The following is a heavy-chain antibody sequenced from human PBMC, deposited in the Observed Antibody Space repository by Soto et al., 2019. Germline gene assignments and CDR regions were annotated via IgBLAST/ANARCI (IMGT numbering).Heavy chain of an antibody. J-gene: IGHJ4*02. CDR3: AAGARLSDS. V-gene: IGHV1-58*01. D-gene: IGHD6-6*01. CDR2: VVVGSGST. Sequence: QMQLVQSGPEVKKPGTSVQVSCKASGFTFTSSAVQWVRQARGQRLEWMGWVVVGSGSTKYAQKFQERVTITRDTSTSTAYMELSSLRSEDTAVYYCAAGARLSDSWGQGTLVTVSS. CDR1: GFTFTSSA.